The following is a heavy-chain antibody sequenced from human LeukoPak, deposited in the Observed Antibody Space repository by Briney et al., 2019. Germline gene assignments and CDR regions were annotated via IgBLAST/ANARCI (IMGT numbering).Heavy chain of an antibody. D-gene: IGHD6-19*01. CDR1: GFTFSSYA. J-gene: IGHJ4*02. CDR2: INDSGCTT. V-gene: IGHV3-23*01. CDR3: VCGWYVDY. Sequence: WGSLRLSCAASGFTFSSYAMSWVRQAPGKGLEWLSTINDSGCTTYYAGSVKGRFTISRGNSRNTLYLQMNSLRAEDTAVYYCVCGWYVDYWGQGTLVTVSS.